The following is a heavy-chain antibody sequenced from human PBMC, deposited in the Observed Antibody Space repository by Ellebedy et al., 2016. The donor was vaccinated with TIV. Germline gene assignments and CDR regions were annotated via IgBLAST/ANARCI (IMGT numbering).Heavy chain of an antibody. CDR1: GYSISSGYF. D-gene: IGHD6-19*01. CDR2: IYHSGST. V-gene: IGHV4-38-2*02. CDR3: ARDQSAVAFDY. Sequence: MPSETLSLTCTVSGYSISSGYFWGWIRQPPGKGLEWIGSIYHSGSTDYNPSLKSRVTISVDTSKNQLSLKLSSVTAADTAVYYCARDQSAVAFDYWGQGTLVTVSS. J-gene: IGHJ4*02.